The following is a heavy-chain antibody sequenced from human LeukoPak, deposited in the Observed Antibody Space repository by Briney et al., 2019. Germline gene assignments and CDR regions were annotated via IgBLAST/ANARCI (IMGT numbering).Heavy chain of an antibody. CDR2: IYYSGST. D-gene: IGHD5-24*01. CDR3: ARDRDDYNAFDI. CDR1: SGSISSGGYY. J-gene: IGHJ3*02. Sequence: SETLSLTCTVSSGSISSGGYYWSWIRQHPGKGLEWIGYIYYSGSTYYNPSLKSRVTISVDTSKNQFSLKLSSVTAADTAVYYCARDRDDYNAFDIWGQGTMVTVSS. V-gene: IGHV4-31*03.